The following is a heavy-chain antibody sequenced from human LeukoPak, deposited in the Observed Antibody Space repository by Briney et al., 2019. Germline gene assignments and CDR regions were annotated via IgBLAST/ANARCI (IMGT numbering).Heavy chain of an antibody. Sequence: KTSETLSLTCAVSTDSITSNWWSWVRQPPGKGREWIGEVHKSGSTNYYPSLQSRVTISIDKSKNKIALELTSVTAADTAVYYCAKEIVGAPTPGAYWGQGILVTVSS. J-gene: IGHJ4*02. CDR2: VHKSGST. V-gene: IGHV4-4*02. CDR1: TDSITSNW. CDR3: AKEIVGAPTPGAY. D-gene: IGHD1-26*01.